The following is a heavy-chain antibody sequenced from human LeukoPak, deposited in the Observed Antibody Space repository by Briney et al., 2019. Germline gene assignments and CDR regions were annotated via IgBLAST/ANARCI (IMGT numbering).Heavy chain of an antibody. V-gene: IGHV3-7*01. D-gene: IGHD6-13*01. Sequence: TGGSLRLSCAASGFSFSDFCMSWVRQAPGKGLEWVANIKYDGSNKYYVDSVKGRFTISRDNAKNSLYLQMNGLRAEDTALYYCARGRYDETTWYNWGQGTLVTVSS. CDR2: IKYDGSNK. J-gene: IGHJ4*02. CDR3: ARGRYDETTWYN. CDR1: GFSFSDFC.